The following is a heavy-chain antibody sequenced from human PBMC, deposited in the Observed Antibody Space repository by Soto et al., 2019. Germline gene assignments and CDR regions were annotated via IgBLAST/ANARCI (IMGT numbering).Heavy chain of an antibody. CDR3: AKVGYCSGGSGYLGWDAFDI. V-gene: IGHV3-23*01. CDR1: GFTFSSYA. D-gene: IGHD2-15*01. Sequence: GGSLRLSCAASGFTFSSYAMSWFRQAPGKGLEWVSAISGSGGSTYYADSVKGRFTISRDNSKNTLYLQMNSLRAEDTAVYYCAKVGYCSGGSGYLGWDAFDIWGQGTMVTVSS. CDR2: ISGSGGST. J-gene: IGHJ3*02.